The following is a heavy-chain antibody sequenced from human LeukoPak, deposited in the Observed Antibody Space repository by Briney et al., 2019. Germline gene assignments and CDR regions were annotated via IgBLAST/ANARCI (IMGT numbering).Heavy chain of an antibody. V-gene: IGHV3-74*01. CDR1: GFTFSSYW. CDR3: ARGGRLFYYDSSGLDY. Sequence: PGGSLRLSCAASGFTFSSYWMHWVRQAPGKGLVWVSRINSDGSATTYADSVKGRFTISRDNAKNTLYLQMNSLRAEDTAVYYCARGGRLFYYDSSGLDYWGQGTLVTVSS. CDR2: INSDGSAT. J-gene: IGHJ4*02. D-gene: IGHD3-22*01.